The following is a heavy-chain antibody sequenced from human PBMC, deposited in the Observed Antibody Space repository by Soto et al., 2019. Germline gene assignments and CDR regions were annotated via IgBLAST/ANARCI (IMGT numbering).Heavy chain of an antibody. Sequence: PGGSLRLSCSASGFIFSESTIYWVRQVPGKGLEAISAVSTSGRSTYYADSVKDRFTISRDNSKNTLFLQMGSLRPEDTAIYYCVKQAHGLDGVAFDYWGQETQVTVLL. V-gene: IGHV3-64D*06. CDR1: GFIFSEST. CDR3: VKQAHGLDGVAFDY. CDR2: VSTSGRST. D-gene: IGHD2-15*01. J-gene: IGHJ4*02.